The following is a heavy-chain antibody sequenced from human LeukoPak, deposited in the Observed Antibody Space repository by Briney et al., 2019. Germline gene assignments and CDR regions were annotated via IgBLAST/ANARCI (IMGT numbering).Heavy chain of an antibody. CDR1: GGSFSDYY. D-gene: IGHD4-17*01. CDR3: AREGSTVTTVRVGDY. Sequence: LSLTCAVYGGSFSDYYMSWIRQAPGKGLEWISYISSSGNTIYYADSVKGRFTLSRDNAKNSLYLEMNSLRAEDTAVYHCAREGSTVTTVRVGDYWGQGTLVTVSS. V-gene: IGHV3-11*01. CDR2: ISSSGNTI. J-gene: IGHJ4*02.